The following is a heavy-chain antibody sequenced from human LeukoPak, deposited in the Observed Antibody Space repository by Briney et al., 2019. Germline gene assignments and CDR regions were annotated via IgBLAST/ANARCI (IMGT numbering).Heavy chain of an antibody. D-gene: IGHD4-11*01. Sequence: GASVKVSCKASGYTFTGYYMHWVRQAPGQGLEWMGRINPNSGGTNYAQKFQGGVTMTRDTSISTAYMELSRLRSDDTAVYYCARRGYSNYYFDYWGQGTLVTVSS. CDR2: INPNSGGT. J-gene: IGHJ4*02. V-gene: IGHV1-2*06. CDR3: ARRGYSNYYFDY. CDR1: GYTFTGYY.